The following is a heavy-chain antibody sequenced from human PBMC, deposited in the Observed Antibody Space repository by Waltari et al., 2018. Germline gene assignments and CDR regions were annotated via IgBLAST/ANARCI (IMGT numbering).Heavy chain of an antibody. J-gene: IGHJ4*02. Sequence: EVQLVESGGVVVQPGGSLRLSCAVSGFTFDDYTMHWVRQAPWMCLQWGVLIMWNVVSTSYAGSVMGRFTISRDNSKNSLYLQMNSLRTEDTVLYYFAKEIGGSPGNWGQGTLVTVSS. V-gene: IGHV3-43*01. CDR2: IMWNVVST. D-gene: IGHD3-16*01. CDR1: GFTFDDYT. CDR3: AKEIGGSPGN.